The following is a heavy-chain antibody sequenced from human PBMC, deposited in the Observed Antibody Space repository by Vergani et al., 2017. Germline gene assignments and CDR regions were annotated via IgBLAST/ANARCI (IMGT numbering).Heavy chain of an antibody. CDR2: IDPSDSYT. Sequence: EVQLVQSGAEVKKPGESLRISCKGSGYSVTSYWISWVRQMPGKGLEWMGRIDPSDSYTNYSPSFQGHVTISADKSISTAYLQWSSLKASDTAMYYCATFTVTTSLGDENWFDPWGQGTLVTVSS. CDR1: GYSVTSYW. CDR3: ATFTVTTSLGDENWFDP. V-gene: IGHV5-10-1*03. D-gene: IGHD4-11*01. J-gene: IGHJ5*02.